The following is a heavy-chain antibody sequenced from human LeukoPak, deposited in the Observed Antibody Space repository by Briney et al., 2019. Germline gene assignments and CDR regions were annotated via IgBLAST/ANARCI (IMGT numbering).Heavy chain of an antibody. Sequence: GGSLRLSCVGSGFSFRSHWVNWVRQSPGKGLEWVANIKPDGSDKYYVDSARGRFTVSRDNAKNSAFLQMNSLRAEDTAIYYCATISAQAFDIWGQGTLVSVSS. J-gene: IGHJ3*02. CDR2: IKPDGSDK. CDR3: ATISAQAFDI. D-gene: IGHD5-24*01. V-gene: IGHV3-7*01. CDR1: GFSFRSHW.